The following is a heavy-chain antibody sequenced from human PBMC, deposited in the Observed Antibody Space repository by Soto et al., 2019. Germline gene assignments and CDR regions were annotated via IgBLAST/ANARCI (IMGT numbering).Heavy chain of an antibody. CDR2: ISYDGSNK. CDR3: ARDTVGGVATMIGDY. Sequence: QVQLVESGGGVVQPGRSLRLSCAASGFTFSSYAMHWVRQAPGKGLEWVAVISYDGSNKYYADSVKGRFTISRDNSKNTLYLQMNSLRAEDTAVYYCARDTVGGVATMIGDYWGRGTLVTVSS. J-gene: IGHJ4*02. D-gene: IGHD5-12*01. V-gene: IGHV3-30-3*01. CDR1: GFTFSSYA.